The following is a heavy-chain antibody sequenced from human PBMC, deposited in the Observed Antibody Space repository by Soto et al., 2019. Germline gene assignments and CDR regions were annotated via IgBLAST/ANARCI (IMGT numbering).Heavy chain of an antibody. CDR3: APLTATYWNFSI. V-gene: IGHV4-31*03. CDR2: IHYSGTT. Sequence: KPSETLSLTCTVSVDSITAGGHYCAWIRQHPEKGLEWLGYIHYSGTTDYNPSLKSRLTVSVDTSKNQFSLSLSSVTAADTAIYYCAPLTATYWNFSIWGRGTRVTVSS. D-gene: IGHD2-21*02. CDR1: VDSITAGGHY. J-gene: IGHJ2*01.